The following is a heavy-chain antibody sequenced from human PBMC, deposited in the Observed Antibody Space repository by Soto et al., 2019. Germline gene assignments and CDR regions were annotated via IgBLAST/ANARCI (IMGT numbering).Heavy chain of an antibody. CDR2: IYYSGST. CDR1: GGSISSGDYY. D-gene: IGHD3-10*01. Sequence: PSETLSLTCTVSGGSISSGDYYWSWIRQPPGKGLEWIGYIYYSGSTYYNPSLKSRVTISVDTSKNQFSLKLSSVTAADTAVYYCARNRIWFGESPFDYWGQGTLVTVSS. CDR3: ARNRIWFGESPFDY. V-gene: IGHV4-30-4*01. J-gene: IGHJ4*02.